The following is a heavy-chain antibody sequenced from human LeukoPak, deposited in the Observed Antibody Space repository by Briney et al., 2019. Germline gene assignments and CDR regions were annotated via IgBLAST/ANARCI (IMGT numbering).Heavy chain of an antibody. J-gene: IGHJ4*02. CDR2: VSAYNGYT. V-gene: IGHV1-18*01. CDR1: GYTFTSYG. CDR3: VRDRAVTAILSDS. Sequence: ASVNVSCKASGYTFTSYGISWVRQAPGQVLEWMGWVSAYNGYTNYAHKLHGRVTMALDPSTNTAYMELRSLRFDERAVYYCVRDRAVTAILSDSWGQGTLVTVSS. D-gene: IGHD2-21*02.